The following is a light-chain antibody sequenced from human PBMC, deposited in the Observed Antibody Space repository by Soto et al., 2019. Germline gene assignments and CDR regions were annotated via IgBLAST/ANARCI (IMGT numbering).Light chain of an antibody. CDR3: QHGGT. Sequence: EIVLTQSPATLSLSPGERATVSCRASQSVSNNLGRYQQKPGQAPRPLIYDASNRATGIPARFSGSGSGTDFTLTISSLEPGDSAVYYCQHGGTFGQGTRLEIK. V-gene: IGKV3-11*01. CDR2: DAS. J-gene: IGKJ5*01. CDR1: QSVSNN.